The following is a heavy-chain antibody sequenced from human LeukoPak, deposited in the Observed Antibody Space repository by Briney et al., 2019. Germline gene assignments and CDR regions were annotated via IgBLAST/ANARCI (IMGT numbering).Heavy chain of an antibody. Sequence: PGRSLRLSCAASGFTFSSYGMHWVRQAPGKGLEWVAVIWYDGSNKYYADPVKGRFTISRDNSKNTLYLQMNSLRAEDTAVYYCARDHYYDSSGLGYWGQGTLVTVSS. CDR2: IWYDGSNK. J-gene: IGHJ4*02. CDR3: ARDHYYDSSGLGY. V-gene: IGHV3-33*01. D-gene: IGHD3-22*01. CDR1: GFTFSSYG.